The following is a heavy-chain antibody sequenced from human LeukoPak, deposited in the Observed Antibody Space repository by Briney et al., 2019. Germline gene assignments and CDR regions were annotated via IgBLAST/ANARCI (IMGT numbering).Heavy chain of an antibody. CDR3: ARDRAREYYDSSGYPFDY. Sequence: GGSLRLSCAASGFTFNNYAVSWVRQAPGKGLEWASAIGDNGGDTKYADSVKGRFTISRDNSRNTLYLQLNSLRVEDTAVYYCARDRAREYYDSSGYPFDYWGQGTLVTVSS. CDR2: IGDNGGDT. J-gene: IGHJ4*02. V-gene: IGHV3-23*01. D-gene: IGHD3-22*01. CDR1: GFTFNNYA.